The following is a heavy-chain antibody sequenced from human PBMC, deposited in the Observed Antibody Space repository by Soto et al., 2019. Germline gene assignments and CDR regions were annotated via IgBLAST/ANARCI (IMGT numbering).Heavy chain of an antibody. J-gene: IGHJ6*02. CDR2: SSGSGGYT. Sequence: QVQLVESGGGLVEPGGSLRLSCAASGFSVGDNYMTWIRQAPGKGLEWRSYSSGSGGYTNYADSVKGQFTISRDNAKNSLFIQRDSRRAEDTAMYFSARSSGRRHVFTFYYGLDVWGQGTTVTVSS. D-gene: IGHD3-16*01. CDR1: GFSVGDNY. V-gene: IGHV3-11*06. CDR3: ARSSGRRHVFTFYYGLDV.